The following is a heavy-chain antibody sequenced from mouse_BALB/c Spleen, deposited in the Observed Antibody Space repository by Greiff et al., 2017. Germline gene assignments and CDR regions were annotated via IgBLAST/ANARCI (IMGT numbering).Heavy chain of an antibody. D-gene: IGHD4-1*01. Sequence: EVKLVESGGGLVQPGGSLKLSCAASGFTFSSYTMSWVRQTPEKRLEWVAYISNGGGSTYYPDTVKGRFTISSDNAKNTLYLQMSSLKSEDTAMYYCARDWDKGFAYWGQGTLVTVSA. J-gene: IGHJ3*01. CDR1: GFTFSSYT. V-gene: IGHV5-12-2*01. CDR2: ISNGGGST. CDR3: ARDWDKGFAY.